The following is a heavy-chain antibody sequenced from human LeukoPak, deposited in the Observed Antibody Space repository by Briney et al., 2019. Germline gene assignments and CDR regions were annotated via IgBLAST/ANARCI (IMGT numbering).Heavy chain of an antibody. CDR1: GFAFSSYS. J-gene: IGHJ4*02. CDR2: ISSSSSAI. Sequence: GESLRLSCAASGFAFSSYSMNWVRQAPGKGLEWVSYISSSSSAIYYADSVKGRFTISRDNAKNSLYLQMNSLRVEDTAMYYCSSGSYSFDYWGQGTLVTVSS. V-gene: IGHV3-48*04. CDR3: SSGSYSFDY. D-gene: IGHD1-26*01.